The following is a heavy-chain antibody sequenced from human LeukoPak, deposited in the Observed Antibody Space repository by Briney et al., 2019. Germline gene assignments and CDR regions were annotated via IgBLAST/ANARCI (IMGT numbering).Heavy chain of an antibody. CDR1: GFTFDDYG. J-gene: IGHJ3*02. D-gene: IGHD6-19*01. CDR3: ARYSSGWYQVFGAFDI. V-gene: IGHV3-20*04. Sequence: GGSLRLSXAASGFTFDDYGMSWVRQAPGKGLEWVSGINWNGGSTGYADSVKGRFTISRDNAKNSLYLQMNSLRAEDTALYYCARYSSGWYQVFGAFDIWGQGTMVTVSS. CDR2: INWNGGST.